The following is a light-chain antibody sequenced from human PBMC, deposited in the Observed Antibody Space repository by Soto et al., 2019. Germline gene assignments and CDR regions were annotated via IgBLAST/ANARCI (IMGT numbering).Light chain of an antibody. V-gene: IGLV1-44*01. CDR3: ATWDDSLNVV. J-gene: IGLJ2*01. CDR2: SDN. Sequence: QSVLTQSPSASGTPGQRVSISCSGSTSNIGTHTVNWYQLVPGTAPKLLIYSDNQRPSAVPGRFSGSKSGTSASLAISGLLSEDEADYYCATWDDSLNVVFGGGTKLTVL. CDR1: TSNIGTHT.